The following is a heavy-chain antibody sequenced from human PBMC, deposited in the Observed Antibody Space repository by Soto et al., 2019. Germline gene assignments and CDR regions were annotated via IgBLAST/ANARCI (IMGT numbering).Heavy chain of an antibody. J-gene: IGHJ6*02. CDR3: TLSYGDSYYYNGMDV. Sequence: GESLKISCEGSGFRFSKYTVGWVRQIPGKGLEWMGIIHPGDSDTRYSPSFQGQVTISADKSISTAYLQWSSLKASDTAMYYCTLSYGDSYYYNGMDVWGQGTTVTVSS. D-gene: IGHD4-17*01. V-gene: IGHV5-51*01. CDR1: GFRFSKYT. CDR2: IHPGDSDT.